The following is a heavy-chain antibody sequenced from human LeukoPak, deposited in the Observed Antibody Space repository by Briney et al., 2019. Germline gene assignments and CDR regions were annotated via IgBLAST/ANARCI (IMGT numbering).Heavy chain of an antibody. D-gene: IGHD3-16*01. CDR2: IKEDGSEK. CDR3: ARGATIMTTIVLYAFDI. J-gene: IGHJ3*02. Sequence: GGSLRLSCAASGFTFSRYWMSWVRQAPGKGLEWVANIKEDGSEKYYVDSVRGRFTISRDNAKNSLYLQMNSLRAEDTAMYYCARGATIMTTIVLYAFDIWGQGTMVTVSS. CDR1: GFTFSRYW. V-gene: IGHV3-7*01.